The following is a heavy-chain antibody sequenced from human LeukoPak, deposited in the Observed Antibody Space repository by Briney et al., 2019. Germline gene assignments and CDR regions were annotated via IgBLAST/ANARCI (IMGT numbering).Heavy chain of an antibody. V-gene: IGHV3-48*01. Sequence: GGSLRLSCAASGFTFSSYSMNWVRHAPGKGLEWVSYISSSSRTIYYADSVKGRFTISRDNAKNSLYLQMNSLRAEDTAVYYCASLWSGYYSTFDYWGQGTLVTVSS. CDR2: ISSSSRTI. CDR3: ASLWSGYYSTFDY. J-gene: IGHJ4*02. D-gene: IGHD3-3*01. CDR1: GFTFSSYS.